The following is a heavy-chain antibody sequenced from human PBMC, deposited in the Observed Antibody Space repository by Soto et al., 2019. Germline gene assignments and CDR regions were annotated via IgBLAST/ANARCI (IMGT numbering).Heavy chain of an antibody. CDR2: ISGSGGST. V-gene: IGHV3-23*01. J-gene: IGHJ4*02. CDR1: GFTFSSYA. CDR3: AKDKGISQGYFDY. Sequence: EVQLLESGGGLVQPGGSLRLSCAASGFTFSSYAMSWVRQAPGKRLEWVSAISGSGGSTYYADSVKGRFTISRDNSKNTLYLQMNSLRAEDTAVYYCAKDKGISQGYFDYWGQGTLVTVSS.